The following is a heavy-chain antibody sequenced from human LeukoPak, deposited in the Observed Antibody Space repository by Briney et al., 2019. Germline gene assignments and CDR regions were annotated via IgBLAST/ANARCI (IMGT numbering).Heavy chain of an antibody. Sequence: GGSLRLSCVASGFTFSNYGMHWVRQAPGKGLDWVAVIWYDGSYKYYADSVKSRFTISRENPKNTLYLQMNSLRAEDTGIYYCAKVVQYTASTGTGLDYWGQGTLVTVSS. D-gene: IGHD6-13*01. V-gene: IGHV3-33*06. CDR2: IWYDGSYK. CDR1: GFTFSNYG. CDR3: AKVVQYTASTGTGLDY. J-gene: IGHJ4*02.